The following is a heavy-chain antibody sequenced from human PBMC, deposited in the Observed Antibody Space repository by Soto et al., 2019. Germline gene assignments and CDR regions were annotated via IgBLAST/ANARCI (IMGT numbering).Heavy chain of an antibody. V-gene: IGHV3-66*01. D-gene: IGHD3-16*01. CDR1: GFTVSTKY. J-gene: IGHJ4*02. CDR3: ARDPWAADY. Sequence: GGSLRLSCATSGFTVSTKYMSWVRQAPGKGLEWVSVIYSGGSTFYADSVRGRFTISRDNSKNTVNLQMNSLRAEDTAVYYCARDPWAADYWGQGTLVTSPQ. CDR2: IYSGGST.